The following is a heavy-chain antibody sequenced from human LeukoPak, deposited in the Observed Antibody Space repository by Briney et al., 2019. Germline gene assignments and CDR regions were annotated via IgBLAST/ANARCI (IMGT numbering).Heavy chain of an antibody. V-gene: IGHV4-59*08. Sequence: PSETLSLTSCVHGGHIRSEHCSSIRQPPARGLGRIGNIYYSGSTNSNPSLKSRVTISVDTSKNQLSLKLSSVTAADTAVYYCARLGMVAAFFDYWGQGTLVTVSS. D-gene: IGHD2-15*01. J-gene: IGHJ4*02. CDR3: ARLGMVAAFFDY. CDR1: GGHIRSEH. CDR2: IYYSGST.